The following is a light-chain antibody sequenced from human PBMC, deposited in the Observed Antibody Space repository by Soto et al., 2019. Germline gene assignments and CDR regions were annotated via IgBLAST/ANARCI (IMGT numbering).Light chain of an antibody. Sequence: DIQMTQSPSSMSASVGDRVTFTCRASQDITNSLAWLQQKPGEAPKSLIYAASSLQSGVPSRFTASGPGTDFTLTISSLQPDDVATYYCQHYRSYPFTFGGGTKVEIK. J-gene: IGKJ4*01. CDR2: AAS. CDR1: QDITNS. V-gene: IGKV1-16*01. CDR3: QHYRSYPFT.